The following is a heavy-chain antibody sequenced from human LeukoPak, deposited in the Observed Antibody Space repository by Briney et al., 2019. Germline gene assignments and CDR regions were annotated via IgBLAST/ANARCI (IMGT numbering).Heavy chain of an antibody. CDR2: INHSGST. V-gene: IGHV4-34*01. CDR3: ATTRGSRATYYDF. CDR1: GGSFSGYY. Sequence: PSETLSLTCAVYGGSFSGYYWSWIRQPPGKGLEWIGEINHSGSTNYNPSLKSRVAISVDTSKNQFSLKLSSVTAADTAVYYCATTRGSRATYYDFWGQGTLVTVSS. J-gene: IGHJ4*02. D-gene: IGHD3-3*01.